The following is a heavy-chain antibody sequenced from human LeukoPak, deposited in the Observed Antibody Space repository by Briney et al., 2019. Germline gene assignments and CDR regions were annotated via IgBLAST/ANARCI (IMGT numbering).Heavy chain of an antibody. CDR3: ARGYSDSNYIH. CDR2: ISYDGSNK. J-gene: IGHJ4*02. Sequence: GGSLRLYCAASGFTFSSYAMHWVRQAPGKGLEWVAVISYDGSNKYYADSVKGRFTISRDNSKNTLYLQMNSLRADDSAVYYCARGYSDSNYIHWGQGTLVTVSS. D-gene: IGHD4-11*01. CDR1: GFTFSSYA. V-gene: IGHV3-30-3*01.